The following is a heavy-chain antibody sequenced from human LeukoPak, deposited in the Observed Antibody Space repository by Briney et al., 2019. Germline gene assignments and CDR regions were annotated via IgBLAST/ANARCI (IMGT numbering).Heavy chain of an antibody. D-gene: IGHD3-22*01. CDR1: GYTFTSYD. V-gene: IGHV1-8*01. J-gene: IGHJ5*02. CDR2: MNPNSGNT. Sequence: ASVRVSCKASGYTFTSYDINWVRQAPGQGLEWMGWMNPNSGNTVYAQKFQGRVTMTRNTSISTAYMELSSLRSEDTAVYYCARLATHYDSSGYHSWFDPWGQGTLVTVSS. CDR3: ARLATHYDSSGYHSWFDP.